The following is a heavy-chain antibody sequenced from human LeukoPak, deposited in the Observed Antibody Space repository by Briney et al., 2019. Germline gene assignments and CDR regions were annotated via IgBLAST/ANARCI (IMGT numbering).Heavy chain of an antibody. CDR3: ASSYYLYYFDY. V-gene: IGHV3-30-3*01. D-gene: IGHD3-22*01. J-gene: IGHJ4*02. Sequence: GGSLRLSCVVSGFSVSNNYVSWVRQAPGKGLEWVAVISYDGSNKYYADSVKGRFTISRDNSKNTLYLQMNSLRAEDTAVYYCASSYYLYYFDYWGQGTLVTVSS. CDR2: ISYDGSNK. CDR1: GFSVSNNY.